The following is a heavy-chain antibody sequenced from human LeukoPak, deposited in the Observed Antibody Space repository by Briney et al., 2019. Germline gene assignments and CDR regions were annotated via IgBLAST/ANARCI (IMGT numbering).Heavy chain of an antibody. CDR3: ARVTGYRIEDYFDY. V-gene: IGHV4-59*01. D-gene: IGHD6-13*01. CDR2: IYYSGST. CDR1: GFTFSDYY. J-gene: IGHJ4*02. Sequence: GSLRLSCAASGFTFSDYYMSWIRQPPGKGVEWIGYIYYSGSTNYNPSLKSRVTISVETSKNEFSLKLRSVTAADTAVYYCARVTGYRIEDYFDYWGQGTLVTVSS.